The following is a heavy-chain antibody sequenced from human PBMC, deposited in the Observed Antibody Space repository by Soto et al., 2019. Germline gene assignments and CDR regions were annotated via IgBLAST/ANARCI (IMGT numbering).Heavy chain of an antibody. CDR2: ISNSGST. CDR1: GGSISNYY. J-gene: IGHJ4*02. V-gene: IGHV4-59*01. Sequence: SETLSLTCTVSGGSISNYYWSWIRQPPGKGLEWIGYISNSGSTNYNPSLKSRVTISVDTSKNQFSLMLSSVTAADTAVYYCGRGSYSGYERRIDYWGQGTLVTVSS. D-gene: IGHD5-12*01. CDR3: GRGSYSGYERRIDY.